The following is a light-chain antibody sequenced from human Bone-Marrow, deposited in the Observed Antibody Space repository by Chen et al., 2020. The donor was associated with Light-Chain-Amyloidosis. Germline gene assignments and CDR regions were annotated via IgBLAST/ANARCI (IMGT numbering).Light chain of an antibody. CDR1: SSDVGGYNY. CDR2: DVS. J-gene: IGLJ3*02. V-gene: IGLV2-11*01. Sequence: QSALTQPRSVSGSPGPSVTISCTGTSSDVGGYNYVTWYQQHPGKAPKLMIYDVSKRPSGVPDRFSGSKSGNTASLTISGLQAEDEAEYYCCSYAGSYTHWVFGGGTKLTVL. CDR3: CSYAGSYTHWV.